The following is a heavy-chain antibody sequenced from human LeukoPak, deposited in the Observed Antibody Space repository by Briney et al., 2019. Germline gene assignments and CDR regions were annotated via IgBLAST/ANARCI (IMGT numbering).Heavy chain of an antibody. Sequence: GRSLRLSCAASGFTFSSYVMHWVRQAPGKGLEWVAVISYDGSNKYYADSVKGRFTISRDNSKNTLYLQMNSLRAEDTAVYYCAKDSRLFGELNEYDYWGQGTLVTVSS. CDR1: GFTFSSYV. D-gene: IGHD3-10*02. CDR3: AKDSRLFGELNEYDY. J-gene: IGHJ4*02. CDR2: ISYDGSNK. V-gene: IGHV3-30*18.